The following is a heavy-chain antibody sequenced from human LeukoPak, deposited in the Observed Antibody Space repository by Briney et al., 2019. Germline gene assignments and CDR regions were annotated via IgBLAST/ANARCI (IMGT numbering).Heavy chain of an antibody. Sequence: GGSLRLSCAASGFTFSSYGTHWVRQAPGKGLEWVAVISYDGSNKYYADSVKGRFTVPRDDSKNTLYLKMNSLRAEDTAVYYCAKDWEVFDYWGQGTLVTVSS. V-gene: IGHV3-30*18. CDR3: AKDWEVFDY. CDR2: ISYDGSNK. D-gene: IGHD1-26*01. CDR1: GFTFSSYG. J-gene: IGHJ4*02.